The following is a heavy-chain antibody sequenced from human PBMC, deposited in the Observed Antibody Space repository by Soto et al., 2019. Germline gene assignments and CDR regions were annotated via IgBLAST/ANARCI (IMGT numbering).Heavy chain of an antibody. CDR1: GYTFTGYY. Sequence: QVQLVQSGAEVKKPGASVKVSCKASGYTFTGYYMHWVRQAPGQGLEWMGWNNPNSGGTNYAQKFQGWVTMTRDTSISTAYMELSRLRSDDTAVYYCASVGFGYSSSQYYFDYWGQGTLVTVSS. CDR2: NNPNSGGT. CDR3: ASVGFGYSSSQYYFDY. D-gene: IGHD6-13*01. J-gene: IGHJ4*02. V-gene: IGHV1-2*04.